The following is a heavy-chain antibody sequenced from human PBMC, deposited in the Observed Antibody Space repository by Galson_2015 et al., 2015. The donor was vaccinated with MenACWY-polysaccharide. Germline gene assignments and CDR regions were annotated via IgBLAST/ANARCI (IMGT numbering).Heavy chain of an antibody. CDR2: ISGSGGST. CDR3: TRPGYYDSSGYYNFDY. V-gene: IGHV3-23*01. Sequence: SLRLSCAASGFTFSSYAMSWVRQAPGKGLEWVSAISGSGGSTYYADSVKGRFTISRDNSKNTLYLQMNSLRAEDTAVYYCTRPGYYDSSGYYNFDYWGQGTLVTVSS. D-gene: IGHD3-22*01. J-gene: IGHJ4*02. CDR1: GFTFSSYA.